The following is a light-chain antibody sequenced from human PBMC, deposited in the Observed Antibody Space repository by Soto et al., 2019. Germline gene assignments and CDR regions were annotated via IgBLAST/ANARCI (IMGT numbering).Light chain of an antibody. J-gene: IGKJ1*01. CDR3: QQYNSYPWT. CDR2: KAS. CDR1: QSISSW. V-gene: IGKV1-5*03. Sequence: DIQMTQSPSTQSASVGDRVTITCRASQSISSWLAWYQQKPGKAPKLLIYKASSLESGVPSRFSGSGSGTEFTLTISSLPPDDFATYYCQQYNSYPWTFGQGTKVEIK.